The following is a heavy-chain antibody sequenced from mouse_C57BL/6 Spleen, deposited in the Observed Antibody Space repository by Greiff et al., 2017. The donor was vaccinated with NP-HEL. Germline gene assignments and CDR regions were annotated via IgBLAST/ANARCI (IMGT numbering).Heavy chain of an antibody. CDR3: AKTPAQATDYYAMDY. D-gene: IGHD3-2*02. CDR2: IWRGGST. Sequence: QVQLQQSGPGLVQPSQSLSITCTVSGFSLTSYGVHWVRQSPGKGLEWLGVIWRGGSTDYNAAFMSRLSITKDNSKSQVFFKMNSLQADDTAIYYCAKTPAQATDYYAMDYWGQGTSVTVSS. V-gene: IGHV2-5*01. J-gene: IGHJ4*01. CDR1: GFSLTSYG.